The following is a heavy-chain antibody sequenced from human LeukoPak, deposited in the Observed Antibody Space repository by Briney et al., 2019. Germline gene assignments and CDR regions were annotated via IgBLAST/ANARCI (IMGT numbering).Heavy chain of an antibody. CDR3: ARDQLLDTAMVGLIDY. V-gene: IGHV1-46*01. D-gene: IGHD5-18*01. J-gene: IGHJ4*02. Sequence: ASVKVSCKASGYTFTSYYMHWVRQAPGQGLEWMGIINPSGGSTSYAQKFQGRVTMTRDTSTSTVYMELSSLRSEDTAVYYCARDQLLDTAMVGLIDYWGQGTLVTVSS. CDR2: INPSGGST. CDR1: GYTFTSYY.